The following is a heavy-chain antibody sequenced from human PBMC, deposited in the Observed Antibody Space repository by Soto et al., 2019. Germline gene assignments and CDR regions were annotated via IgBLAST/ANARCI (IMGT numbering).Heavy chain of an antibody. CDR3: TKTGAGIVATITGVDY. CDR2: ISGSGDKT. D-gene: IGHD5-12*01. CDR1: GFTFSNYA. J-gene: IGHJ4*02. Sequence: EVQMLESGGGLVQPGGSLRLSCAASGFTFSNYAMSWVRQAPGKGLEWVSGISGSGDKTYYVDSARGRFTISRDNSKNTLYLQMDSLRAEDTAEYYCTKTGAGIVATITGVDYWGQGILVTVSS. V-gene: IGHV3-23*01.